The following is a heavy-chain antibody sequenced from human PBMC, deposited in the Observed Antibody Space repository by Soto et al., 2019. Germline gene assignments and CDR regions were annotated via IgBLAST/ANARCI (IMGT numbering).Heavy chain of an antibody. CDR2: ISYDGSHA. Sequence: QVQLVDSGGGVVQPGRSLRLSCAASGFTFTTYGMHWVRRAPGKGLEWVAVISYDGSHAYYAYSVKGRFTISRDNSKNTLYLQINSLRAEDTAVYYCAKERTYSVASGFDYWGRGTLVTVSA. CDR3: AKERTYSVASGFDY. CDR1: GFTFTTYG. V-gene: IGHV3-30*18. D-gene: IGHD1-26*01. J-gene: IGHJ4*02.